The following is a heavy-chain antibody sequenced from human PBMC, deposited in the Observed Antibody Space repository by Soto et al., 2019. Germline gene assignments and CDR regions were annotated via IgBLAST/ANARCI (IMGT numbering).Heavy chain of an antibody. CDR1: GGSFSGYY. D-gene: IGHD2-21*01. J-gene: IGHJ4*02. Sequence: SETLSLTCAVYGGSFSGYYWSWIRQPPGKGLEWIGEINHSGSTNYNPSLMGRVTMSVDTSKNQFSLNLTSVTAADTAVYYCARALNQINCGGDCPFDYWGQRTLVPVSS. V-gene: IGHV4-34*01. CDR3: ARALNQINCGGDCPFDY. CDR2: INHSGST.